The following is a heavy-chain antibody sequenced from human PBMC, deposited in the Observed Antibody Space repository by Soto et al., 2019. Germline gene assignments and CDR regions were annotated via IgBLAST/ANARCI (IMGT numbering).Heavy chain of an antibody. CDR1: GGSICSYY. CDR3: ARAASGWYQGGSAFDI. Sequence: LSLTCTVSGGSICSYYWSWIRQPPGKGLEWIGYIYYSGSTNYNPSLKSRVTISVDTSKNQFSLKLSSVTAADTAVYYCARAASGWYQGGSAFDIWGQGTMVTVSS. J-gene: IGHJ3*02. CDR2: IYYSGST. V-gene: IGHV4-59*01. D-gene: IGHD6-19*01.